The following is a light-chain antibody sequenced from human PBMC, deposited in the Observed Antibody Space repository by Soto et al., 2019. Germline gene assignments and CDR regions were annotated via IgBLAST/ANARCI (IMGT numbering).Light chain of an antibody. CDR1: NSDVGGYNY. CDR2: DVT. CDR3: SSYTTSNTRQIV. Sequence: QSVLTQPHSVSGSPGQSVTISCTGTNSDVGGYNYVSWYQHHPGKAPKLIIYDVTNRPSGVSNPFSGSKSGNTASLTISGLQPEDEADYYCSSYTTSNTRQIVFGTGTKVTVL. V-gene: IGLV2-14*03. J-gene: IGLJ1*01.